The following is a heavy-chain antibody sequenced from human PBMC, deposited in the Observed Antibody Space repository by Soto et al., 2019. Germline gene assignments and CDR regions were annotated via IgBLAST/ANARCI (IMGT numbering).Heavy chain of an antibody. CDR2: ISYDGSNK. CDR3: AKVATAMMTDALDI. J-gene: IGHJ3*02. Sequence: GGSLRLSCASSGFTFSSYGMHWVRQAPGKGLEWVAVISYDGSNKYYADSVKGRFTISRDNSKNTLYLQMNSLRAEDTAVYYCAKVATAMMTDALDIWGQGTMVTVSS. CDR1: GFTFSSYG. D-gene: IGHD5-18*01. V-gene: IGHV3-30*18.